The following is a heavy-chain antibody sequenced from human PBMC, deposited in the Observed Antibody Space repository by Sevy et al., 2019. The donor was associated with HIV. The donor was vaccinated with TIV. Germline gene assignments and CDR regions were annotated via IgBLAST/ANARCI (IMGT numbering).Heavy chain of an antibody. J-gene: IGHJ4*02. Sequence: GGSLRLSCAASGFTFSKYGMHWVRQAPGKGLEWVALIWYDGSNKYYADSVKGRFTISRDNSKDTLYLQMNGLRAEDTAVYYCVRGAGYYDSSGANCDYWGQGTLVTVSS. V-gene: IGHV3-33*01. CDR1: GFTFSKYG. CDR3: VRGAGYYDSSGANCDY. CDR2: IWYDGSNK. D-gene: IGHD3-22*01.